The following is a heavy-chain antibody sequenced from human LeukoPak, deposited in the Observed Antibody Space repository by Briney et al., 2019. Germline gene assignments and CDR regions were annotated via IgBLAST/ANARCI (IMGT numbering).Heavy chain of an antibody. CDR3: AREGLMRDIVVVPAARMDV. CDR1: GGSISTYY. J-gene: IGHJ6*04. D-gene: IGHD2-2*01. Sequence: KPSETLSLTCTVSGGSISTYYWSWIRQPPGKGLEWIGYIYDSGNTIYNPSLKSRVTISVDTSKNQFSLKLSSVTAADTAVYYCAREGLMRDIVVVPAARMDVWGKGTTVTVSS. V-gene: IGHV4-59*12. CDR2: IYDSGNT.